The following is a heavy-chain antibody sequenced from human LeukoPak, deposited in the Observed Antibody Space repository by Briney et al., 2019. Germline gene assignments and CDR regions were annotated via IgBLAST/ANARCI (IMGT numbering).Heavy chain of an antibody. CDR3: AREGSDSYFYYLDV. Sequence: SETLSLTCAVSGGSINNYYWSWVRQPAGKGLEWIGRIHARGGTNYNPSLKSRVTMSLDTSKNQFSLKLNYATAADTAVYFCAREGSDSYFYYLDVWGKGTTVAVSS. CDR1: GGSINNYY. CDR2: IHARGGT. V-gene: IGHV4-4*07. J-gene: IGHJ6*03.